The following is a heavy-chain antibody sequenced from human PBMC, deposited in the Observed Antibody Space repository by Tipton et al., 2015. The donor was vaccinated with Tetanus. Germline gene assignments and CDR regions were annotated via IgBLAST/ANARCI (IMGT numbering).Heavy chain of an antibody. V-gene: IGHV5-51*01. J-gene: IGHJ4*02. Sequence: QLVQSGAEVKKPGESLKISCKGSGYSFTSYSIGWVRQMSGKGLGWMGIIYPGASDAIYSPSFQGQVTISADNSIRTAYVQWSSLKASDTAMYYCARFFGSGWPIDYWGQGTLVTVSS. CDR1: GYSFTSYS. D-gene: IGHD6-19*01. CDR2: IYPGASDA. CDR3: ARFFGSGWPIDY.